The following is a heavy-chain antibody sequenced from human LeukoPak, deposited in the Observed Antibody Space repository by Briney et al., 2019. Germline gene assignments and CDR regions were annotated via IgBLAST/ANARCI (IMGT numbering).Heavy chain of an antibody. CDR2: IIPIFGTA. Sequence: GASVKVSCKASGYTFTSYAISWVRQAPGQGLEWMGGIIPIFGTANYAQKFQGRVTITADESTSTAYMELSSLRSEDTAVYYCAREVAVTTGTTSNPTFDYWGQGTLVTVSS. J-gene: IGHJ4*02. CDR1: GYTFTSYA. D-gene: IGHD1-1*01. V-gene: IGHV1-69*13. CDR3: AREVAVTTGTTSNPTFDY.